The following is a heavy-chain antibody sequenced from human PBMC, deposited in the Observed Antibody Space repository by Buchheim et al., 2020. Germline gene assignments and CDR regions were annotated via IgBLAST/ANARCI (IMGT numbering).Heavy chain of an antibody. CDR1: GFDFSRYG. D-gene: IGHD3-10*01. CDR2: TSYDGSTK. Sequence: QVQLVESGGGVVQPGRSLRLSCVASGFDFSRYGMHWVRQAPGKGLEWVALTSYDGSTKFYVDSVKGRFAISRDNSQNTLCLQMNSLRADDTAVYYCAKGIGSYMNYYYYYYMDVWGKGTT. V-gene: IGHV3-30*18. J-gene: IGHJ6*03. CDR3: AKGIGSYMNYYYYYYMDV.